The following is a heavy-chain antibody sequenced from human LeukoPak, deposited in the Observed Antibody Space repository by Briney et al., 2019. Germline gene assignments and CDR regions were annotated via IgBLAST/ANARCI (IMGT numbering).Heavy chain of an antibody. D-gene: IGHD2-15*01. V-gene: IGHV3-48*01. CDR1: GFSFTTHS. CDR2: ISVTSSFI. Sequence: GGSLRLSCAASGFSFTTHSMNWVRQAPGKGLEWVSFISVTSSFISYADSVKGRFTISRDNSKNTLYLQMNSLRAEDTAVYYCAKGCGGSCYPYNWFDPWGQGTLVTVSS. J-gene: IGHJ5*02. CDR3: AKGCGGSCYPYNWFDP.